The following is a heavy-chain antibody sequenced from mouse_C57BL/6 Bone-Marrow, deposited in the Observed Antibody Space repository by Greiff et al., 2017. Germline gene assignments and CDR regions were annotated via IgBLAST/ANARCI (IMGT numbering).Heavy chain of an antibody. V-gene: IGHV5-4*03. CDR2: ISDGGSYT. CDR3: ARSSPLYGSSFHWYFDV. D-gene: IGHD1-1*01. CDR1: GFTFSSYA. J-gene: IGHJ1*03. Sequence: EVKLVESGGGLVKPGGSLKLSCAASGFTFSSYAMSWVRQTPEKRLEWVATISDGGSYTYYPDNVKGRFTISRDNAKNNLYLQMSHLKSEDTAMXYCARSSPLYGSSFHWYFDVWGTGTTVTVSS.